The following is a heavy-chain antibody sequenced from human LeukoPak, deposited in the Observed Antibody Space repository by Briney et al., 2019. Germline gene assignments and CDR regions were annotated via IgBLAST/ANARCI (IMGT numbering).Heavy chain of an antibody. CDR2: ISYDGSNK. CDR1: GFTFSSYA. CDR3: ARERGQAVAGKGFDY. D-gene: IGHD6-19*01. J-gene: IGHJ4*02. Sequence: PGGSLRLSCAASGFTFSSYAMHWVRQAPGKGLEWVAVISYDGSNKYYADSVKGRFTISRDNSKNTLYLQMNSLRAEDTAVYYCARERGQAVAGKGFDYWGQGTLVTVSS. V-gene: IGHV3-30-3*01.